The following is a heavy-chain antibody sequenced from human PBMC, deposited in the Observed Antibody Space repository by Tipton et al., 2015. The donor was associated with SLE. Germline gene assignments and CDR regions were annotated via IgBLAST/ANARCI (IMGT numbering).Heavy chain of an antibody. CDR3: ARDQVTNNGGSSH. D-gene: IGHD2-8*01. Sequence: QVQLVQSGAEVKKPGASVKVSCKASGYTLTTYGITWMRQAPGQGLEWMGRISAYNGNTNYAQKFQGRVSMTTDTSTSTAYMELRSLRSDDTAVYYCARDQVTNNGGSSHWGQGTLVTVSS. V-gene: IGHV1-18*01. CDR2: ISAYNGNT. J-gene: IGHJ4*02. CDR1: GYTLTTYG.